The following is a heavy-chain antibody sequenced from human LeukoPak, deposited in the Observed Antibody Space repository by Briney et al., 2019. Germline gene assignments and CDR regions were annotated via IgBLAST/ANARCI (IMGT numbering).Heavy chain of an antibody. D-gene: IGHD4/OR15-4a*01. CDR2: ISTTSNTI. CDR1: GFTFSSYS. J-gene: IGHJ4*02. Sequence: GGSLRLSCAASGFTFSSYSMNWVRQAPGKGLEWVSFISTTSNTIYYADSVKGRFAISRDNAKNSLYLQMNSLRAEDTAVYYYARFRTNYYSDYWGQGTLVTVSS. CDR3: ARFRTNYYSDY. V-gene: IGHV3-48*01.